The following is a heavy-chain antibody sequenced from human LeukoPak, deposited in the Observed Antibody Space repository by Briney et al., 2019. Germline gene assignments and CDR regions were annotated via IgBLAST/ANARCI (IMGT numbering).Heavy chain of an antibody. Sequence: ASVKVSCKASGYTFTSYATHWVRQAPGQRLEWMGWINAGNGNTKYSQKFQGRVTITRDTSASTAYMELSSLRSEDTAVYYCARDIRGYSYGPLDAFDIWGQGTMVTVSS. J-gene: IGHJ3*02. CDR3: ARDIRGYSYGPLDAFDI. CDR2: INAGNGNT. V-gene: IGHV1-3*01. D-gene: IGHD5-18*01. CDR1: GYTFTSYA.